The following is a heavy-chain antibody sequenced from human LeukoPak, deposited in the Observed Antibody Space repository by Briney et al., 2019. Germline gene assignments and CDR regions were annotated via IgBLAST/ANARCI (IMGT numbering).Heavy chain of an antibody. CDR3: ARHITTAPGWLFYFDS. CDR2: ITSTSNHI. CDR1: GFSFSTYD. Sequence: GGSLRLSCVASGFSFSTYDMNWVRQAPGKGLEWVSAITSTSNHINYADSVKGRFTISRDSANNSLYLQMNSLRAEDTAVYYCARHITTAPGWLFYFDSWGQGTLVTVSS. D-gene: IGHD6-13*01. V-gene: IGHV3-21*01. J-gene: IGHJ4*02.